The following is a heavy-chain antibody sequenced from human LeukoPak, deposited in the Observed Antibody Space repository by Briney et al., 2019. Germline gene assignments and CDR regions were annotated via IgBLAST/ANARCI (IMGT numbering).Heavy chain of an antibody. V-gene: IGHV3-21*04. J-gene: IGHJ4*02. Sequence: GGSLRLSCAASGFTFSSYSMNWVRQAPGKGLEWVSSISSSSSYIYYADSVKGRFTISRDNAKNSLYLQMNSLRAEDTALYYCAKDIRGGPITMVREFDYWGQGTLVTVSS. D-gene: IGHD3-10*01. CDR1: GFTFSSYS. CDR2: ISSSSSYI. CDR3: AKDIRGGPITMVREFDY.